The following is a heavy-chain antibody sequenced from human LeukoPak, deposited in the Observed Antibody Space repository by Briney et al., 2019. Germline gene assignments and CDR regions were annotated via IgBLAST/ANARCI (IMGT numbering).Heavy chain of an antibody. V-gene: IGHV3-64D*06. Sequence: GGSLTLSCSPSGFTVSRSAMHWVRQAPGEGLEYVSAISSKGGSTYYADSVKGRLTISRDNSRNTLNLQMRSLRVEATAVYYCVKDSSAGSYFDYWGQGNLVTVSS. CDR3: VKDSSAGSYFDY. CDR1: GFTVSRSA. D-gene: IGHD3-10*01. J-gene: IGHJ4*02. CDR2: ISSKGGST.